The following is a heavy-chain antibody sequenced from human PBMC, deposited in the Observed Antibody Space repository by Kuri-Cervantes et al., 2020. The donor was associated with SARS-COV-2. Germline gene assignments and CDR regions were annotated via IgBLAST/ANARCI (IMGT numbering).Heavy chain of an antibody. CDR1: GYTSRGDG. CDR3: AKWYHDYMLETLRYNYFDP. CDR2: ISGYNGDT. D-gene: IGHD3-16*01. J-gene: IGHJ5*02. V-gene: IGHV1-18*01. Sequence: ASVKVSCKASGYTSRGDGFSWVRQARGGGLEWMGWISGYNGDTKYAAKFQGRVTMTRDTSTNTAYMELNNLRSDDTAVYYCAKWYHDYMLETLRYNYFDPWGPGTLDTVSS.